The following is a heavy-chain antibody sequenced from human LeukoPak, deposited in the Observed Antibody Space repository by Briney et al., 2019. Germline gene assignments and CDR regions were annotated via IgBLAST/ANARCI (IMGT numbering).Heavy chain of an antibody. CDR3: AKPKVAAAATGDFDY. V-gene: IGHV3-15*01. Sequence: PGGSLRLSCAASGFTFSNAWMSWVRQAPGKGLEWVGRIKSKTDGGTTDYAAPVKGRFTISRDDSKNTLYLQMNSLKTEDTAVYYCAKPKVAAAATGDFDYWGQGTLVTVSS. CDR1: GFTFSNAW. J-gene: IGHJ4*02. D-gene: IGHD6-13*01. CDR2: IKSKTDGGTT.